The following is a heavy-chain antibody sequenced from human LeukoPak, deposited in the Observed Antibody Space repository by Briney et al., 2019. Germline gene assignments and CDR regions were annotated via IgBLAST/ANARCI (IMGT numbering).Heavy chain of an antibody. D-gene: IGHD2-15*01. J-gene: IGHJ4*02. Sequence: GGSLRLSCAASGFTFSSYSMNWVRQAPGKGLEWVSSISSSSSYIYYADSVKGRFTISRDNAKNSLYLQVNSLRAEDTAVYYCARGFGSGVDYWGQGTLVTVSS. V-gene: IGHV3-21*01. CDR1: GFTFSSYS. CDR3: ARGFGSGVDY. CDR2: ISSSSSYI.